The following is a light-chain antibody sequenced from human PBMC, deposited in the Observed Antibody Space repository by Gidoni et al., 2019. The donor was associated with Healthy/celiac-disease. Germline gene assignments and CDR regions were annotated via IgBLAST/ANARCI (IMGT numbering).Light chain of an antibody. CDR3: QQYNNWPPWT. Sequence: VMTQSPATLSVSPGERATLPCRASQSVSSNLAWYQQKPGQAPRLLIYGASTRATGIPARFSGSGSGTEFTLTISSLQSEDFAVYYGQQYNNWPPWTFGQGTKVEIK. CDR2: GAS. J-gene: IGKJ1*01. CDR1: QSVSSN. V-gene: IGKV3-15*01.